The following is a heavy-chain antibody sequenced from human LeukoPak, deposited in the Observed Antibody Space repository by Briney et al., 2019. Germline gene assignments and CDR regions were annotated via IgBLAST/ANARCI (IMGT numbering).Heavy chain of an antibody. V-gene: IGHV3-48*01. Sequence: GGSLRLSCAASGFTFSDYSMNWVRQAPGKGLEWISYIGIDSGNTNYADSVKGRFAISGDKAKNSLYLQMNSLRVEDTAVYYCTRDYKYAFDNWGQGTLVTVSS. CDR1: GFTFSDYS. CDR2: IGIDSGNT. CDR3: TRDYKYAFDN. D-gene: IGHD5-24*01. J-gene: IGHJ4*02.